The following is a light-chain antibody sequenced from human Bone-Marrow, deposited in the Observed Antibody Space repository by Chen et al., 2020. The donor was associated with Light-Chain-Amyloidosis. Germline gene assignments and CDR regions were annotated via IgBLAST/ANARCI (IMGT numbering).Light chain of an antibody. Sequence: QSLLTQPPSASGTPGQRVTISCSGNSSNIGSNTVNWYQQLPGTAPKLLIYSNNQRPSGVPDRFSGSKSGTSASLAISGLQSEDEADYYCAAWDDSLNGPVFGGGTKLTVL. J-gene: IGLJ3*02. CDR1: SSNIGSNT. CDR2: SNN. V-gene: IGLV1-44*01. CDR3: AAWDDSLNGPV.